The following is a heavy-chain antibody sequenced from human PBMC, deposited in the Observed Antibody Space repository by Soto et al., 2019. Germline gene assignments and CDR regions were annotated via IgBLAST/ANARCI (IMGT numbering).Heavy chain of an antibody. CDR1: GFTVSSNY. V-gene: IGHV3-53*04. CDR3: ASGGHGPRLGCSFCHCMDV. Sequence: EVQLVESGGGLVQPGGSLRLSCAASGFTVSSNYMSWVRQAPGKGLEWVSVIYSGGSTYYADSVKGRFTISRHNSKNTLYRQMNSLRAEDTAVYYCASGGHGPRLGCSFCHCMDVWGKGSTV. J-gene: IGHJ6*03. D-gene: IGHD2-15*01. CDR2: IYSGGST.